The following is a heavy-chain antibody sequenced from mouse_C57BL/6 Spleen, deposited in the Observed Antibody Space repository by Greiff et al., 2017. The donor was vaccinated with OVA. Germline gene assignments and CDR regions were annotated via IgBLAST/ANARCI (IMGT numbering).Heavy chain of an antibody. J-gene: IGHJ4*01. CDR1: GFTFTDYY. D-gene: IGHD1-1*01. CDR2: IRNKANGYTT. CDR3: ARRSTTSYAMDY. Sequence: EVQGVESGGGLVQPGGSLSLSCAASGFTFTDYYMSWVRQPPGQALEWLGFIRNKANGYTTEYSASVKGRFTLSRDNSQSILYLQMNALRAEDSATYYCARRSTTSYAMDYWGQGTSVTVAS. V-gene: IGHV7-3*01.